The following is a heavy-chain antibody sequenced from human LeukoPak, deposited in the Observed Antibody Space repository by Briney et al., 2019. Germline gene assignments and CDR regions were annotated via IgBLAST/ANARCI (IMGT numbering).Heavy chain of an antibody. D-gene: IGHD3-22*01. CDR3: ARDRTYYDSTGYYYDF. CDR2: MSGSGST. CDR1: GGSISSHH. Sequence: SGTPFLTCTVSGGSISSHHWSWIREPARGGLEGISRMSGSGSTNYNPSLKSRVTLSVDTSKNQFSLNLNSVTAADTAVYYCARDRTYYDSTGYYYDFWGQGTLVTVSS. V-gene: IGHV4-4*07. J-gene: IGHJ4*02.